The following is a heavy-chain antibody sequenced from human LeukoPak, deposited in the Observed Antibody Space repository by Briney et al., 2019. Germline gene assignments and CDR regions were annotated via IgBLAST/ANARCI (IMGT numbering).Heavy chain of an antibody. D-gene: IGHD1-26*01. CDR3: ARTVGALYDAFNI. V-gene: IGHV4-59*08. Sequence: SETLSLTCAVSGGSISTYYWSWIRQPPGKGLEWIGYIYYSGSTNYNPSLQSRVTISVDTSKNQFSLKLSAVAADDTAVYYCARTVGALYDAFNIWGQGTMVTVSS. CDR1: GGSISTYY. J-gene: IGHJ3*02. CDR2: IYYSGST.